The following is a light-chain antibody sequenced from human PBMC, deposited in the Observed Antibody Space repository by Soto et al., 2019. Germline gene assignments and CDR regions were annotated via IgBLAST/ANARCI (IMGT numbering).Light chain of an antibody. J-gene: IGLJ2*01. Sequence: QSALTQPPSVSGSPGQSVTISCTGTSSDVGTYNHVSWYQQPPVTAPKLMIYDVSNRPSGVPDRFSGSKSGNTASLTISGLQAEDEAEYYCSSYTGSSPLVVFGGGTKLTVL. V-gene: IGLV2-18*02. CDR1: SSDVGTYNH. CDR2: DVS. CDR3: SSYTGSSPLVV.